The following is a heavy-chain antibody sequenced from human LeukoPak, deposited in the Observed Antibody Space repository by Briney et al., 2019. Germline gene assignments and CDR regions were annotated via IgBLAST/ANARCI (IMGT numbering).Heavy chain of an antibody. Sequence: PGRSPRLSCAASGFTLSSYGMHWVRQAPGKGLEWVAVIWYDGSNKYYADSVKGRFTISRDNSKNTLYLQMNSLRAEDTAVYYCARDRHYYYYYYMDVWGKGTTVTVSS. J-gene: IGHJ6*03. V-gene: IGHV3-33*01. CDR1: GFTLSSYG. CDR3: ARDRHYYYYYYMDV. CDR2: IWYDGSNK.